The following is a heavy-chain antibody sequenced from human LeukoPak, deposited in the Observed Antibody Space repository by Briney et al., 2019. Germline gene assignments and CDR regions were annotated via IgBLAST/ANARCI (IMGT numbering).Heavy chain of an antibody. CDR3: ARGASSTNLYYFDY. CDR2: IYYSGTT. D-gene: IGHD2-2*01. CDR1: DGSVNSNSYY. J-gene: IGHJ4*02. Sequence: SETLSPTCTVSDGSVNSNSYYWAWTRQPPGKGLEWIGSIYYSGTTYYNPSLKSRITVSVDTSKNQFSLKLSSVTAADTAVYYCARGASSTNLYYFDYWGQGTLVTVSS. V-gene: IGHV4-39*01.